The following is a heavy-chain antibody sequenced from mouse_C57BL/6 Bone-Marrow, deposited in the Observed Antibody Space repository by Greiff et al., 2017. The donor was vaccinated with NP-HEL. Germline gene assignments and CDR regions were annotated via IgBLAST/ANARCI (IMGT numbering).Heavy chain of an antibody. CDR2: IRLKSDNYAT. CDR3: TREEKNYTYAMDY. J-gene: IGHJ4*01. Sequence: EVQVVESGGGLVQPGGSMKLSCVASGFTFSNYWMNWVRQSPEKGLEWVAQIRLKSDNYATHYAESVKGRFTISRDDSKSSVYLQMNNLRAEDTGIYYCTREEKNYTYAMDYWGQGTSVTVSS. D-gene: IGHD2-12*01. CDR1: GFTFSNYW. V-gene: IGHV6-3*01.